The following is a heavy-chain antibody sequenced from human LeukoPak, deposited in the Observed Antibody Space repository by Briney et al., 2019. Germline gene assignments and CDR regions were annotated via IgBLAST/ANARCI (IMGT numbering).Heavy chain of an antibody. Sequence: GGSLRLSCTASGFTFSSYWMSWVRQAPGKGLEWVAHIKQDGSEKFYVDSVKGRFTISRDNDKNSLCLQMNSLRAEDTAVYYCARAVGATHFDYWGQGILVTVSS. CDR1: GFTFSSYW. CDR2: IKQDGSEK. CDR3: ARAVGATHFDY. D-gene: IGHD1-26*01. V-gene: IGHV3-7*04. J-gene: IGHJ4*02.